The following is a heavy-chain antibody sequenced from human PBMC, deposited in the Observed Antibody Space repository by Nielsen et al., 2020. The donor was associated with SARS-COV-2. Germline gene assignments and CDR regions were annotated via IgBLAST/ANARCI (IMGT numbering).Heavy chain of an antibody. J-gene: IGHJ3*02. D-gene: IGHD6-19*01. CDR3: ATFSVAADSFDI. V-gene: IGHV4-39*01. Sequence: SETLSLTCTVSGRSISSSSYYWGWIRQPPGKGLEWIGSIYYSGSTYYNPSLKSRVTISVDTSKNQFSLKLSSVTAADTAVYYCATFSVAADSFDIWGQGTMVTVSS. CDR1: GRSISSSSYY. CDR2: IYYSGST.